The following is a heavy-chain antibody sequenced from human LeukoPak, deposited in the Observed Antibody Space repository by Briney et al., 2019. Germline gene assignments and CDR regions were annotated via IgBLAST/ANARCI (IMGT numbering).Heavy chain of an antibody. Sequence: GSLRLSCTASGFTFSLYWMSWVRQAPGKGLEWIGEINHSGSTNNNPSLKSRVTISVDTSKNQFSLKLSSVTAADTAVYYCARDMIADDAFDIWGQGTMVTVSS. D-gene: IGHD3-22*01. CDR2: INHSGST. V-gene: IGHV4-34*01. CDR3: ARDMIADDAFDI. J-gene: IGHJ3*02. CDR1: GFTFSLYW.